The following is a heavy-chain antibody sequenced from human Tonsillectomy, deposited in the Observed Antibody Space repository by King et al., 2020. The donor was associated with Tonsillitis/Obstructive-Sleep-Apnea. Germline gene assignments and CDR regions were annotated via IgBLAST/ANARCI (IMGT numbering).Heavy chain of an antibody. CDR3: ARSNDYGSGSYYRYYYYMDV. J-gene: IGHJ6*03. CDR1: GGSFSGYY. V-gene: IGHV4-34*01. D-gene: IGHD3-10*01. Sequence: VQLQQWGAGLLKPSETLSLTCGVSGGSFSGYYWSWIRQPPGKGLEWIGEINHSGSTNYNPSLKSRVTISVDTSKNQFSLKLSSGTAADTAVYYCARSNDYGSGSYYRYYYYMDVWGKGTTVTVSS. CDR2: INHSGST.